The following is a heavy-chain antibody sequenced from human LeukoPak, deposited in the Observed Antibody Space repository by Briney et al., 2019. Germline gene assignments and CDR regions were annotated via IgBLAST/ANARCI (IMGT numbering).Heavy chain of an antibody. J-gene: IGHJ4*01. CDR2: IYYSGSP. CDR1: GVSMSSSIYY. CDR3: ARREVTYYYGSGSDGYFD. D-gene: IGHD3-10*01. V-gene: IGHV4-39*01. Sequence: SETLSLTRTVSGVSMSSSIYYGGWLPQPPGKGLEWIGCIYYSGSPYYSPPLMSRVTIYVNTHNNQYSLKLSSVAAAHTALCCCARREVTYYYGSGSDGYFD.